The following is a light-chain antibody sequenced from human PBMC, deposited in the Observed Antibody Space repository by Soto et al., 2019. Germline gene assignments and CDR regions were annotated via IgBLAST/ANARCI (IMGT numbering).Light chain of an antibody. Sequence: QSALTQPPSASGSPGQSVTISCTGTSSDVDASEYDSWYQQHPGKAPKLMIYQVSKRPSGVPDRFSGSRSGNTASLTVSGLQAEDEADYYCTSYTSSYIFVLGGGTKVTVL. J-gene: IGLJ1*01. CDR1: SSDVDASEY. CDR3: TSYTSSYIFV. CDR2: QVS. V-gene: IGLV2-8*01.